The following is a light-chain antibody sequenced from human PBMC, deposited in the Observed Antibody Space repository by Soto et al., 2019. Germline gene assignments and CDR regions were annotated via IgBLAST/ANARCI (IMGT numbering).Light chain of an antibody. V-gene: IGKV3-20*01. Sequence: EIVLTQSPGTLSLSPGERATLSCRASQSVNSNYLAWHQQKPGQAPRLLIFGASSRATGIPDRFSGSGSGTDFTLTISRVEPEDFAVYYCQQYGGSLITFGQGTRLEIK. CDR1: QSVNSNY. J-gene: IGKJ5*01. CDR2: GAS. CDR3: QQYGGSLIT.